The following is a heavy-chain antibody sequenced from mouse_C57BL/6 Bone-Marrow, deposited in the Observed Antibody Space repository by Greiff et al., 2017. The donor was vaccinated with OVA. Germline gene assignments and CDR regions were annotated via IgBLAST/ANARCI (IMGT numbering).Heavy chain of an antibody. J-gene: IGHJ2*01. CDR2: INPSNGGT. Sequence: VKLQQPGTELVKPGASVKLSCKASGYTFTSYWMHWVKQRPGQGLEWIGNINPSNGGTNYNEKFKSKATLTVDKSSSTAYMQLSSLTSEDSAVYYCARGVYSNYGLFDYWGQGTTLTVSS. V-gene: IGHV1-53*01. CDR1: GYTFTSYW. CDR3: ARGVYSNYGLFDY. D-gene: IGHD2-5*01.